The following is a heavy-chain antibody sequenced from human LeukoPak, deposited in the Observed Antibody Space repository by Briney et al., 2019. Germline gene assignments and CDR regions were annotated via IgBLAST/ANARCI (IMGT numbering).Heavy chain of an antibody. D-gene: IGHD3-22*01. V-gene: IGHV4-39*07. J-gene: IGHJ4*02. CDR3: ARGANYYDSSGYYYLFDY. Sequence: SETLSLTCTVSGGSISSSSYYWGWVRQPPGTGLEWIGSINYSGSTYYKPSLKSRVTISVDTSKNQFSLKLTSVTAADTAVYYCARGANYYDSSGYYYLFDYWGQGTLVTVSS. CDR2: INYSGST. CDR1: GGSISSSSYY.